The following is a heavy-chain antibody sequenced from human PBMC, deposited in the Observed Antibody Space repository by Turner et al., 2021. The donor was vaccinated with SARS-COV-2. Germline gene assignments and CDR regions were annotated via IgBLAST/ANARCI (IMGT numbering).Heavy chain of an antibody. D-gene: IGHD2-2*01. CDR2: IWYDGSKK. CDR3: AREHIVVVPAAPGFDY. CDR1: GFTFSSAG. J-gene: IGHJ4*02. V-gene: IGHV3-33*01. Sequence: QVQLVEFGGGVVQPGRSLRLPCAAPGFTFSSAGMHWVRQGPGKGLEWVAVIWYDGSKKKYADSVKGRFTISRDNSKNTLYLQMNSLRAEDTAVYYCAREHIVVVPAAPGFDYWGQGTLVTVSS.